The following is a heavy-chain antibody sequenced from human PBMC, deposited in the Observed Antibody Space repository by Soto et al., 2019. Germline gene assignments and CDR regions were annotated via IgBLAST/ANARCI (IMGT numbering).Heavy chain of an antibody. Sequence: SVKVSCKVSGGTFSSYAISWVRQAPGQGLEWMGGIIPIFGTANYAQKFQGRVAITADESTSTAYMELSSLRSEDTAVYYFAGPWLVNDYYFGIVVRGQGTMRTVSS. CDR3: AGPWLVNDYYFGIVV. D-gene: IGHD6-19*01. J-gene: IGHJ6*02. CDR1: GGTFSSYA. V-gene: IGHV1-69*13. CDR2: IIPIFGTA.